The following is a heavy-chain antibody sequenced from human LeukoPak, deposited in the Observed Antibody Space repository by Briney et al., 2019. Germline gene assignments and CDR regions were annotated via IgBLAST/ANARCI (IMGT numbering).Heavy chain of an antibody. D-gene: IGHD1-14*01. CDR2: IWYDGSNK. Sequence: GGSLRLSCAASGFTFSSYGMHWVRQAPGKGLELVALIWYDGSNKYYADSVKGRFNISRDNSKNTLYLQMNTLRAEDTAVYYCAKGTGHYYYYLDVWGKGTTVTVSS. V-gene: IGHV3-33*06. CDR3: AKGTGHYYYYLDV. CDR1: GFTFSSYG. J-gene: IGHJ6*03.